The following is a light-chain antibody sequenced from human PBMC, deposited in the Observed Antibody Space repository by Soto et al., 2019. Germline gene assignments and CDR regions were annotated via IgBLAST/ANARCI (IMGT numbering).Light chain of an antibody. CDR3: CSYAGSYTFAV. CDR1: SNDIGGYNY. CDR2: DVS. Sequence: QSALTQPRSVSGSPGQAVTISCTGTSNDIGGYNYVSRYQQHPDKAPKLMIFDVSQRPSGVPDRFSGSKSGNTASLTISGLQAEDEADYYCCSYAGSYTFAVFGGGTQLTVL. J-gene: IGLJ2*01. V-gene: IGLV2-11*01.